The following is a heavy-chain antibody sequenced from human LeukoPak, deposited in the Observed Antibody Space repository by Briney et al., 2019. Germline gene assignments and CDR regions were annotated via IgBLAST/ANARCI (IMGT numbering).Heavy chain of an antibody. CDR1: GGSISSYY. Sequence: PSETLSLTCTASGGSISSYYWSWIRQPPGKGLEWIGYIYYSGSTNYNPSLKSRVTISVDTSKNQFSLKLSSVTAADTAVYYCATGTRGYDFWSGYYPSFSEYYYYYGMDVWGQGTTVTVSS. J-gene: IGHJ6*02. CDR2: IYYSGST. D-gene: IGHD3-3*01. V-gene: IGHV4-59*01. CDR3: ATGTRGYDFWSGYYPSFSEYYYYYGMDV.